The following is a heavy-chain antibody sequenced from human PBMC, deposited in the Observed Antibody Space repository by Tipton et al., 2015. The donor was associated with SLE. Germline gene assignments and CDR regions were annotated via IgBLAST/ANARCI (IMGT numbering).Heavy chain of an antibody. CDR1: GYTFTSYG. CDR3: ARDRGCCVFQH. V-gene: IGHV1-18*01. J-gene: IGHJ1*01. D-gene: IGHD4/OR15-4a*01. CDR2: ISAYNCNT. Sequence: QSGAEVKKPGASVKVSCKASGYTFTSYGISWVRQAPGQGLEWMGSISAYNCNTNYAQKLQGGVTMTTGTSASTAYMELRSLRSDDTAVYYCARDRGCCVFQHWGEGSLFTVSS.